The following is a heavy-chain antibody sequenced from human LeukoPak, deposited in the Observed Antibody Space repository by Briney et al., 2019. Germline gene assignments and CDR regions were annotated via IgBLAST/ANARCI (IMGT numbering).Heavy chain of an antibody. D-gene: IGHD5-18*01. CDR1: GESFNGYY. CDR2: INHVGIT. V-gene: IGHV4-34*01. J-gene: IGHJ3*02. Sequence: SETLSLTCAVYGESFNGYYWTWIRQSPQKGLEWIGHINHVGITNYNPSLKSRLTILVDTSKNQFTLKLKSVTAADTAVYYCARSDGYGLVGIWGQGTMVTVSS. CDR3: ARSDGYGLVGI.